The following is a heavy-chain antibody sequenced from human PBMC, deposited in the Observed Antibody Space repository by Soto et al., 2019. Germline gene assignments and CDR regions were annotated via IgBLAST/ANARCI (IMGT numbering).Heavy chain of an antibody. J-gene: IGHJ6*02. D-gene: IGHD3-3*01. CDR3: ARDLRYYDFWSGYTTGNMDV. V-gene: IGHV3-48*02. CDR2: ISSSSSTI. CDR1: GFTFSSYS. Sequence: GGSLRLSCAASGFTFSSYSMNWVRQAPGKGLEWVSYISSSSSTIYYADSVKGRFTIPRDNAKNSLYLQMNSLRDEDTAVYYCARDLRYYDFWSGYTTGNMDVWGQGTTVTVSS.